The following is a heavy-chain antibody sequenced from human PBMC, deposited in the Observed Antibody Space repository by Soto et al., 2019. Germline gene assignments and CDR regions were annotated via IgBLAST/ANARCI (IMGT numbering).Heavy chain of an antibody. CDR1: GFSFSSYS. V-gene: IGHV3-21*01. Sequence: GGSLRLSCAASGFSFSSYSMNWVRQAPGKGLEWVSSISSRSSYIYYADSVKGRFTISRDNAKNSLYLQMNSLRAEDTAVYYCARGLRAAAGRDYFQYWGQGTLVTASS. J-gene: IGHJ1*01. CDR2: ISSRSSYI. D-gene: IGHD6-13*01. CDR3: ARGLRAAAGRDYFQY.